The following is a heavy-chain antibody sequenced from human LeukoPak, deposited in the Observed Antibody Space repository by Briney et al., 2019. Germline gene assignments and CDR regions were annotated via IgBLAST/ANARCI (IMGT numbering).Heavy chain of an antibody. CDR3: AKAPYSSSWGGIDY. J-gene: IGHJ4*02. CDR2: IWYDGSNK. D-gene: IGHD6-13*01. CDR1: GFTFSSYG. V-gene: IGHV3-33*06. Sequence: GGSLRLSCAASGFTFSSYGMHWVRQAPGKGLEWVAVIWYDGSNKYYADSVKGRFTISRDNSKNTLYLQMNSLRAEDTAVYYCAKAPYSSSWGGIDYWGQGTLVTVSS.